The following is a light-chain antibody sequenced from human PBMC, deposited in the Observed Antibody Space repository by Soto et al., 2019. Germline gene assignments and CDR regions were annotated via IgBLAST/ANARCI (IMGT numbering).Light chain of an antibody. CDR3: SSYTTSSTLV. CDR2: DVN. V-gene: IGLV2-14*03. CDR1: SSDVGGYNY. J-gene: IGLJ3*02. Sequence: QSVLTQPASVSGSPGQSITISCTGTSSDVGGYNYVSWYQQHPGKAPKLMIYDVNNRPSGVSNRFSGSKSGNTASLTISGLQAADEAHYYCSSYTTSSTLVFGGGTKVTVL.